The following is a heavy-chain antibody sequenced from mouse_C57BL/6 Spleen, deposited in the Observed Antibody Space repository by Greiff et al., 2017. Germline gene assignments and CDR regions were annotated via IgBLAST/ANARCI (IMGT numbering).Heavy chain of an antibody. CDR3: TTGVYYGSPC. D-gene: IGHD1-1*01. Sequence: VQLQPSWAELVRPGASVKLSCTASGFNIKDYYMHWVKQRPEQGLEWIGRIDPEDGDTEYAPKFQGKSTMTADSSSNTASLQLSSLTSEDTSVYYCTTGVYYGSPCWGPCTTLPVSS. CDR1: GFNIKDYY. J-gene: IGHJ2*01. CDR2: IDPEDGDT. V-gene: IGHV14-1*01.